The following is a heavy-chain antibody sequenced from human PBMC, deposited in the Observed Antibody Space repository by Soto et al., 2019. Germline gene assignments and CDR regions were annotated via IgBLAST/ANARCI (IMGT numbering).Heavy chain of an antibody. CDR2: TYFRSKWYS. CDR1: GDSVSSNTAA. V-gene: IGHV6-1*01. D-gene: IGHD2-21*01. Sequence: SQTLSLTCVISGDSVSSNTAAWNWIRQSPSRGLEWLGRTYFRSKWYSDYAVSVKSRMTINPDTSRNQFSLHLDSVTPEDTAVYYCARGRVHIGAPPENWLDPWGQGTLVTVSS. J-gene: IGHJ5*02. CDR3: ARGRVHIGAPPENWLDP.